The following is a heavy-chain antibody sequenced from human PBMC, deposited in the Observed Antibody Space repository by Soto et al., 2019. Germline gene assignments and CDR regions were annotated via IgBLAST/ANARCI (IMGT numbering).Heavy chain of an antibody. CDR3: ARHLGEGYFDY. CDR2: IYYSGST. J-gene: IGHJ4*01. Sequence: ETLSLTCTVSGDSISSSTYFWGWVRQPPGKGLEWIGTIYYSGSTYYNPSLKSRVTISVDTSKNHFSLKLSSVTAADTAVYFCARHLGEGYFDYWGHGTLVTVS. V-gene: IGHV4-39*01. CDR1: GDSISSSTYF.